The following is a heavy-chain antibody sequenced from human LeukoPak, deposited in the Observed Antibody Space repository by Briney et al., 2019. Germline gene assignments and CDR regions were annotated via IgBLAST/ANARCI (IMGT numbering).Heavy chain of an antibody. J-gene: IGHJ4*02. Sequence: PGRSLRLSCAASGFTFSSYVLHWVRQAPGKGLEWVAVISYDGSNKYYADSVKGRFTISRDNSKNTLYLQMNSLRAEDTAVYYCAKTPYDSSGYSDYWGQGTLVTVSS. D-gene: IGHD3-22*01. CDR2: ISYDGSNK. CDR1: GFTFSSYV. CDR3: AKTPYDSSGYSDY. V-gene: IGHV3-30*04.